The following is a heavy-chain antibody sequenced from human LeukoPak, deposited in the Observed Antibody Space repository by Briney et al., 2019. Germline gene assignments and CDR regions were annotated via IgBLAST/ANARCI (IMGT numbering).Heavy chain of an antibody. J-gene: IGHJ4*02. CDR2: IYPGDSDT. CDR1: GYSFTSYW. Sequence: GESLKISCKGSGYSFTSYWIGWVRRMPGKGLEWMGIIYPGDSDTRYSPSFQGQVTISADKSISTASLQWSSLKASDTAMYYCARHKVITGTSFFDYWGQGTLVTVSS. V-gene: IGHV5-51*01. D-gene: IGHD1-7*01. CDR3: ARHKVITGTSFFDY.